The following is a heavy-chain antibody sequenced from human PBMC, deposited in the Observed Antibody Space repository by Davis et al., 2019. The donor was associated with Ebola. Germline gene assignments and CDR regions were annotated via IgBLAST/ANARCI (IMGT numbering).Heavy chain of an antibody. CDR3: ARRRITISGILSGIDIRGGLDV. V-gene: IGHV4-34*01. CDR2: VNHIGIT. D-gene: IGHD3-3*01. Sequence: PSETLSLTCDLSGGSFSGYHWSWVRQPPNKGLEWIGEVNHIGITKYKSPLKSRLSISVDTSNSQFSLRLSSVTAADTAVYYCARRRITISGILSGIDIRGGLDVWGQGTTVTVSS. J-gene: IGHJ6*02. CDR1: GGSFSGYH.